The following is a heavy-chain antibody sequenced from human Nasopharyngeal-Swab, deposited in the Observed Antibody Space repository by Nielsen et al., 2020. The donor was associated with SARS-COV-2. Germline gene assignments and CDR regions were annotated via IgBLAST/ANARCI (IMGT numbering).Heavy chain of an antibody. CDR3: ARSKAAHNWFDP. CDR2: IYYSGST. CDR1: GGSISSYY. D-gene: IGHD6-6*01. J-gene: IGHJ5*02. V-gene: IGHV4-59*01. Sequence: GSLRLSCTVSGGSISSYYWSWIRQPPGKGLEWIGYIYYSGSTNYNPSLKSRVTISVDTSKNQFSLKLSSVTAADTAVYYCARSKAAHNWFDPWGQGTLVTVSS.